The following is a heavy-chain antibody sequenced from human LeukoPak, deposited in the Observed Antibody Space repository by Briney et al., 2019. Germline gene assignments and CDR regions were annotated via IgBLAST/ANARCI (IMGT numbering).Heavy chain of an antibody. D-gene: IGHD7-27*01. CDR2: VSSGSSAI. CDR3: GTGDPRFDY. V-gene: IGHV3-48*01. Sequence: GGSLRLSCAASGFSFSTYSMNWVRQAPGKGLQWVSYVSSGSSAIYYTDSVKGRFTITRDDAKNSVYLQMNSLRTEDTAVYYCGTGDPRFDYWGQGILVTVSS. J-gene: IGHJ4*02. CDR1: GFSFSTYS.